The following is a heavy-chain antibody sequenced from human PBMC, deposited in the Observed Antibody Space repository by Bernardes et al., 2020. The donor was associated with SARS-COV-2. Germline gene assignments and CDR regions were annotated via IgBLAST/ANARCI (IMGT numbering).Heavy chain of an antibody. Sequence: SETLSLTCTVSGGSISSSSYYWGWIRQPPGKGLEWIGSIYYSGSTYYNPSLKSRVTISVDTSKNQFSLKLSSVTAADTAVYYCASITGTTFPWFDPWGQGTLVTVSS. CDR1: GGSISSSSYY. CDR2: IYYSGST. J-gene: IGHJ5*02. V-gene: IGHV4-39*01. CDR3: ASITGTTFPWFDP. D-gene: IGHD1-20*01.